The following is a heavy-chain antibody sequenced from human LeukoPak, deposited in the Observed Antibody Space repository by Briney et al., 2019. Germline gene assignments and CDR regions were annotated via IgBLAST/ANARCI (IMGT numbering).Heavy chain of an antibody. Sequence: ASVKVSCQASGYTFTSYGISWVRQAPGQGLEWMGWISAYNGNTNYAQKLQGRVTMTTDTSTSTAYRELRSLRSDDTAVYYCARDTVVDTADTFDYWGQGTLVTVSS. CDR1: GYTFTSYG. CDR2: ISAYNGNT. D-gene: IGHD5-18*01. V-gene: IGHV1-18*01. J-gene: IGHJ4*02. CDR3: ARDTVVDTADTFDY.